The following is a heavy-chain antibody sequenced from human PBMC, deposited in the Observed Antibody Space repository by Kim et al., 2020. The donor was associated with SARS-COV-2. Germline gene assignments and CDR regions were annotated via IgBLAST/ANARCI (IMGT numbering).Heavy chain of an antibody. V-gene: IGHV3-21*01. J-gene: IGHJ3*01. D-gene: IGHD3-9*01. Sequence: GGSLRLSCAASGFTFSSYSMNWVRQAPGKGLEWVSSISSSSSYIYYADSVKGRFTISRDNAKNSLYLQMNSLRAEDTAVYYCAGMRDALRYFNGVPGLGAFDYWGQGTMVTVSS. CDR3: AGMRDALRYFNGVPGLGAFDY. CDR1: GFTFSSYS. CDR2: ISSSSSYI.